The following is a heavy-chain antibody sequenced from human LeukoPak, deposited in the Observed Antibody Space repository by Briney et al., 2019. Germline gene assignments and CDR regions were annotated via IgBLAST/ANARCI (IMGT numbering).Heavy chain of an antibody. J-gene: IGHJ4*02. D-gene: IGHD3-16*02. CDR3: ARMSFDYDYVWGSFRLDY. CDR1: GGSISSSSYY. V-gene: IGHV4-39*07. CDR2: IYYSGST. Sequence: SETLSLTCTVSGGSISSSSYYWGWIRQPPGKGLEWIGNIYYSGSTYYNPSLKSRVTISVDTSKNQFSLKLSSVTAADTAVYYCARMSFDYDYVWGSFRLDYWGQGTLVTVSS.